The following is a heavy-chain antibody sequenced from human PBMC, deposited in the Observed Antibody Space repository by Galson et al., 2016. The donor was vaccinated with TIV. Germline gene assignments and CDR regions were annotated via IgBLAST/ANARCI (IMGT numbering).Heavy chain of an antibody. D-gene: IGHD3-22*01. CDR1: GFTFRNYA. J-gene: IGHJ4*02. V-gene: IGHV3-30*14. CDR3: ARSYDSSGNRGRFDL. CDR2: ISFDGGEK. Sequence: SLRLSCAASGFTFRNYAVHWVRQAPGKGLEWVGCISFDGGEKHHPDSAKGRFTISRDNSKNTLELQMNSLRADDTAVYNCARSYDSSGNRGRFDLWGQGALVAVSS.